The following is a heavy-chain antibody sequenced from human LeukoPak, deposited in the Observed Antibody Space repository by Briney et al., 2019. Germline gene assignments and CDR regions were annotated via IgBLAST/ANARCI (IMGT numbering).Heavy chain of an antibody. Sequence: GGSLRLSCAASGFTLSIHWMSWVRQAPGKGLEWVANIKQGGSEKYYVGSVKGRFTLSRDNAKNSMYLQMNSLRAEDTAVYYCARWEIRGTAHQLDYWGQGTLVTVSS. CDR1: GFTLSIHW. V-gene: IGHV3-7*01. CDR3: ARWEIRGTAHQLDY. CDR2: IKQGGSEK. J-gene: IGHJ4*02. D-gene: IGHD1-7*01.